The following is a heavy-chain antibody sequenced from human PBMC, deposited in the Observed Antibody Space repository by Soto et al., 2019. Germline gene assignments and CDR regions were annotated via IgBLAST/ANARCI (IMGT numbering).Heavy chain of an antibody. CDR1: VFTSSG. CDR2: ISTHNGNT. J-gene: IGHJ3*01. Sequence: QDQLVQSGAEVKNPGASVKGSCKASVFTSSGISWVRQAPGQRLAVMGWISTHNGNTIYAQKCQGRFIMTMDTSTTTVHMAFRSLRPEDTAVYLCARDGIIVHFSAYDLWVQGKMVTVSS. D-gene: IGHD2-8*01. CDR3: ARDGIIVHFSAYDL. V-gene: IGHV1-18*04.